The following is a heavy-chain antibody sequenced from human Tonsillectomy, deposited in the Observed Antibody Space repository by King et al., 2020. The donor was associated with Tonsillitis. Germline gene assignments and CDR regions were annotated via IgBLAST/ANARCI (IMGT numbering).Heavy chain of an antibody. J-gene: IGHJ4*02. CDR3: ARAGGSYRGYFDY. CDR1: GDTFSSYY. CDR2: INPSGGST. V-gene: IGHV1-46*01. Sequence: QLVQSGADLKKPGASVKVSCKASGDTFSSYYMHWVRQAPGQGLEWMGIINPSGGSTTYSKEFQGRVTMTRGTSTSTVYMGLSSLRSEDTAMYYCARAGGSYRGYFDYWGQGTLVTVSS. D-gene: IGHD1-26*01.